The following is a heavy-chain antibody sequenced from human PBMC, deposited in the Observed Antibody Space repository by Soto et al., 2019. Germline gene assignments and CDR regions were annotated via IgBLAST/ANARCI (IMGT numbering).Heavy chain of an antibody. Sequence: GGSLRLSCAASGFTFSSYWMHWVRQAPGKGLVWVSRINSDGSSTSYADSVKGRFTISRDNAKNTLYLQMNSLRAEDTAVYYCASEYSGYDTFDYWGQGTLVTVSS. CDR2: INSDGSST. V-gene: IGHV3-74*01. CDR3: ASEYSGYDTFDY. J-gene: IGHJ4*02. CDR1: GFTFSSYW. D-gene: IGHD5-12*01.